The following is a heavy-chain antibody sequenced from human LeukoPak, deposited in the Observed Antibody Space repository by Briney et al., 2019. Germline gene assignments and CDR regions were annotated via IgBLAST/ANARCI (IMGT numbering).Heavy chain of an antibody. Sequence: SETLSLTCTVSGGSMSSYYWSWIRQPPGKGLEWIGYIYYNGKTYYSPSLNSRVTISVDTSRNQFSLKLNSVTAADTAVYYCARGGWSVDYWGQGTLVTVSS. CDR2: IYYNGKT. D-gene: IGHD6-19*01. CDR1: GGSMSSYY. CDR3: ARGGWSVDY. V-gene: IGHV4-59*08. J-gene: IGHJ4*02.